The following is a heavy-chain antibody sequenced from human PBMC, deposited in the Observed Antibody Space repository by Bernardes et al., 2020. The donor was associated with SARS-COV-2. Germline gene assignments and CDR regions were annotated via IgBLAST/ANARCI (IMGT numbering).Heavy chain of an antibody. J-gene: IGHJ4*03. V-gene: IGHV3-33*01. CDR1: GFTFSSYG. D-gene: IGHD6-13*01. CDR2: IWYDGSNK. Sequence: GGSLRLSCAASGFTFSSYGMHWVRQAPGKGLEWVAVIWYDGSNKYYADSVKGRFTISRDNSKNTLYLQMNSLRAEDTAVYYCARDPLYSSSWLPRFDYWGQGTMVTVSS. CDR3: ARDPLYSSSWLPRFDY.